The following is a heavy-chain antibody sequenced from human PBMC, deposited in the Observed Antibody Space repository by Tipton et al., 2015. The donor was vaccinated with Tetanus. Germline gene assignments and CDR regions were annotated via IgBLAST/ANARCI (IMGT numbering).Heavy chain of an antibody. V-gene: IGHV3-33*01. J-gene: IGHJ4*02. CDR2: SWYDGTDQ. D-gene: IGHD2-15*01. CDR3: AREADCSGGSCFSGGFDN. Sequence: SLRLSCAASGFIFSSYGIHWVRQAPGKGLEWVAVSWYDGTDQYYADSVKGRFTLSRDNSKNTLYLKMNSLRAEDTAQYYCAREADCSGGSCFSGGFDNWGQGTQVTVSS. CDR1: GFIFSSYG.